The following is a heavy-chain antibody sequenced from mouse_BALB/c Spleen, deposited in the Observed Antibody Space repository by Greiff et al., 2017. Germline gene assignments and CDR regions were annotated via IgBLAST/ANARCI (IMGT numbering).Heavy chain of an antibody. V-gene: IGHV1S137*01. D-gene: IGHD1-1*01. J-gene: IGHJ4*01. CDR2: ISTYYGDA. CDR1: GYTFTDYA. Sequence: VQLQQSGAELVRPGVSVKISCKGSGYTFTDYAMHWVKQSHAKSLEWIGVISTYYGDASYNQKFKGKATMTVDKSSSTAYMELARLTSEDSAIYYCARGGYYGSSSDAMDYWGQGTSVTVSS. CDR3: ARGGYYGSSSDAMDY.